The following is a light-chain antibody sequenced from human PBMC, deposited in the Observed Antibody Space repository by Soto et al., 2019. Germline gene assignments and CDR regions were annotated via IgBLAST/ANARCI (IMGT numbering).Light chain of an antibody. CDR2: DAX. CDR1: HDIINS. CDR3: QQHNNLPFT. Sequence: DIQMTESASSLSASVGGRVTITCQASHDIINSLNWYHQKSRRAPKLLISDAXNLEPGVPPRISGSGSGTTFTFTISDLQPEDIGDYYCQQHNNLPFTFGGRTKVDIK. V-gene: IGKV1-33*01. J-gene: IGKJ4*01.